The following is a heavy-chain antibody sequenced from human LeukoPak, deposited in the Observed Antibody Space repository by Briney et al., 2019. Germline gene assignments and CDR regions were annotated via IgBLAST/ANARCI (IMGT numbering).Heavy chain of an antibody. CDR2: INHSGST. Sequence: SETLSLTCAVYGGSFSGYYWSWIRQPPGKGLEWIGEINHSGSTNYNPSLKSRVTISVDTSKNQFSLKLSSVTAADTAVYYCASRQVDTAMVTDFQHWGQGTLVTVSS. V-gene: IGHV4-34*01. J-gene: IGHJ1*01. CDR1: GGSFSGYY. D-gene: IGHD5-18*01. CDR3: ASRQVDTAMVTDFQH.